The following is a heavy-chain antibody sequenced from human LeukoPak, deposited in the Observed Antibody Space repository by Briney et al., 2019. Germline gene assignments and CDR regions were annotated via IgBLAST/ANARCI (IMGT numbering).Heavy chain of an antibody. CDR1: GGSISSYY. Sequence: SQTLSLTCAVSGGSISSYYWSWIRQPPGKGLEWIGYIYYSGSTNYNPSLKSRVTISVDTSKNQFSLKLSSVTAADTAVYYCARDRGWYFDLWGRGTLVTVSS. J-gene: IGHJ2*01. CDR2: IYYSGST. V-gene: IGHV4-59*01. CDR3: ARDRGWYFDL. D-gene: IGHD5-24*01.